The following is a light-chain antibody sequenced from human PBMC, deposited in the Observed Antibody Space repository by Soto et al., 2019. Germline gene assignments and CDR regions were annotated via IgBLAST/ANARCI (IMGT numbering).Light chain of an antibody. J-gene: IGLJ1*01. V-gene: IGLV2-14*01. CDR3: SSYTSSSTPFV. CDR2: EVS. CDR1: SSDFGAYNY. Sequence: SALTQPASVSGSPGQSITISCTGTSSDFGAYNYVSWYQQHPGKAPKFMIYEVSNRPSGVSNRFSGSKSGNTASLTISGLQAEDEADYYCSSYTSSSTPFVFGTGTKVTVL.